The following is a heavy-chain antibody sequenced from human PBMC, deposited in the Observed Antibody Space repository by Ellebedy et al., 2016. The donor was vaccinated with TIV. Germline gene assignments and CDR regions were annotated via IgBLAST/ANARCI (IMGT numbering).Heavy chain of an antibody. CDR3: ARGSGHPGYLDF. CDR2: INRDGSSK. V-gene: IGHV3-74*01. CDR1: GFTFSNYW. Sequence: GGSLRLSCAVSGFTFSNYWMHWVRQAPGKGLVWVSGINRDGSSKSYADSMKGRITISRDNAKNTLYLQMNSLRAEDTAVYYCARGSGHPGYLDFWGQGTLVTVSS. D-gene: IGHD2-15*01. J-gene: IGHJ4*03.